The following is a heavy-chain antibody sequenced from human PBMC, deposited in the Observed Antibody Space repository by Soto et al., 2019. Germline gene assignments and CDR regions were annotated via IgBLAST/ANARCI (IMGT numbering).Heavy chain of an antibody. CDR2: IKQDGSEK. V-gene: IGHV3-7*01. Sequence: PGGSLRLSCAASGFTFSWYWMSWVRQAPGKGLEWVANIKQDGSEKYYVDSVKGRFTISKDNAKNSLYLQMNSLRAEDTALYYCASTPYGGQDYWGQGTLVTSPQ. J-gene: IGHJ4*02. CDR3: ASTPYGGQDY. CDR1: GFTFSWYW. D-gene: IGHD4-17*01.